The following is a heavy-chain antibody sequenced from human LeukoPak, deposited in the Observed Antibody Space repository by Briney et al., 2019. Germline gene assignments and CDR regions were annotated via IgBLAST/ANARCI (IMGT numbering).Heavy chain of an antibody. CDR3: ARDSATLSGSNDAFDI. D-gene: IGHD3-3*01. V-gene: IGHV3-48*03. Sequence: GGSLRLSCAASGFTFSSYEMNWVRQAPGKGLEWVSYISSSGSTIYYADSAKGRFTISRDNAKNSLYLQMNSLRAEDTAVYYCARDSATLSGSNDAFDIWGQGTMVTVSS. J-gene: IGHJ3*02. CDR1: GFTFSSYE. CDR2: ISSSGSTI.